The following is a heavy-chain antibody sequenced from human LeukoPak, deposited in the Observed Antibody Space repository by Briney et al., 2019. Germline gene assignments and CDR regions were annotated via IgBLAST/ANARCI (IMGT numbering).Heavy chain of an antibody. Sequence: GGSLRLSCAASGFTFSSYAMSWVRQAPGKGLEWVSAISGSGGSTYYADSVKGRFTISRDNSKNTLYLQMNSLRAEDTAVYYCAKGGFLEWLLEHEFDYWGQGTLVTVSS. CDR2: ISGSGGST. V-gene: IGHV3-23*01. J-gene: IGHJ4*02. D-gene: IGHD3-3*01. CDR3: AKGGFLEWLLEHEFDY. CDR1: GFTFSSYA.